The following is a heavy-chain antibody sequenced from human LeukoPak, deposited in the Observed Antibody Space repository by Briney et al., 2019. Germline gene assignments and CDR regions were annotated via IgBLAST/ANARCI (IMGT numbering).Heavy chain of an antibody. CDR2: IYYSGST. V-gene: IGHV4-59*01. CDR1: GGSISSYY. J-gene: IGHJ4*02. CDR3: ARAGSSRCLDY. Sequence: SETLSLTCTVSGGSISSYYWSWIRQPPGKGLEWIGYIYYSGSTNYNPSLKSRVTISVDTSKNQFSLKLSSVTAADTAVYYCARAGSSRCLDYWGQGTLVTVSS. D-gene: IGHD3-10*01.